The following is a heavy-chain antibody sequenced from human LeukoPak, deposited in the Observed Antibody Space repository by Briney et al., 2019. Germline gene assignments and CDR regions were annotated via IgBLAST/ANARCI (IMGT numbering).Heavy chain of an antibody. CDR1: GGSISSSSYY. V-gene: IGHV4-39*01. Sequence: SETLSLTCTVSGGSISSSSYYWGWIRQPPGKGLEWIGGIYYSGSTYHNPSLKSRVTISVDTSKNQFSLKLSSVTAADTAVYYCARLRYCSSTSCLNWFDPWGQGTLATVSS. J-gene: IGHJ5*02. D-gene: IGHD2-2*01. CDR3: ARLRYCSSTSCLNWFDP. CDR2: IYYSGST.